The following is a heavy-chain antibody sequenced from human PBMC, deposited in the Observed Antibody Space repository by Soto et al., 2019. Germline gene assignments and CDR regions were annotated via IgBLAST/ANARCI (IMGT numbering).Heavy chain of an antibody. CDR2: ISSSSSYI. Sequence: GGSLRLSCAASGFTFSSYSMNWVRQAPGKGLEWVSSISSSSSYIYYADSVKGRFTISRDNAKNSLYLQMNSLRAEDTAVYYCARVGYYDSSGYYGTYYYYYGMDVWGQGTTVTVSS. D-gene: IGHD3-22*01. CDR3: ARVGYYDSSGYYGTYYYYYGMDV. CDR1: GFTFSSYS. V-gene: IGHV3-21*01. J-gene: IGHJ6*02.